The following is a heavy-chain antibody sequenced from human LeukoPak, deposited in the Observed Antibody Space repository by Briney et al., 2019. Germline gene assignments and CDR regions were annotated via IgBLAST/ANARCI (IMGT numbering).Heavy chain of an antibody. J-gene: IGHJ6*03. CDR1: GGSFSGYY. V-gene: IGHV4-34*01. Sequence: SETLSLTCAVYGGSFSGYYWSWIRQPPGKGLEWIGEINHSGSTNYNPSLKSRVTISGDTSKNQFSLKLRSVTAADTAVYYCGRDALVGHFSYYYMDVWGKGTTVTVSS. D-gene: IGHD2-21*01. CDR2: INHSGST. CDR3: GRDALVGHFSYYYMDV.